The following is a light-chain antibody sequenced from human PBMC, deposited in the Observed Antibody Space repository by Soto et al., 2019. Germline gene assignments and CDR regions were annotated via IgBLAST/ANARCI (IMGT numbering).Light chain of an antibody. J-gene: IGKJ4*01. V-gene: IGKV3-11*01. CDR1: QSVSNY. CDR2: DAS. Sequence: EIVLTQSPATLSLSPGERATLSCRASQSVSNYLAWYQQKPGQAPRLLIYDASNRTTAIPARLSGSGSGTDFTPPFSSLEPEDFAFYYCQQLRNLPLTFGGGTRVDIK. CDR3: QQLRNLPLT.